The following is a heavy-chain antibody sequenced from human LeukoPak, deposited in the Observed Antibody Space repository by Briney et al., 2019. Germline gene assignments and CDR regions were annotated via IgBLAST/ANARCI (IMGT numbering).Heavy chain of an antibody. CDR2: INHSGST. CDR1: GGSSSGYY. J-gene: IGHJ4*02. D-gene: IGHD6-13*01. Sequence: SETLSLTCAVYGGSSSGYYWSWIRQPPGKGLEWIGEINHSGSTNYNPSLKSRVTISVDTSKNQFSLKLSSVTAADTAVYYCARGLGQQLVRWGQGTLVTVSS. CDR3: ARGLGQQLVR. V-gene: IGHV4-34*01.